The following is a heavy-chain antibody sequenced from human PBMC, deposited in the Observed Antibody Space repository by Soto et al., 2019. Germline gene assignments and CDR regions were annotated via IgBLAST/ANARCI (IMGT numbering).Heavy chain of an antibody. CDR3: AREKVVVPAAMYFDY. CDR2: ISSSGSTI. V-gene: IGHV3-11*01. J-gene: IGHJ4*02. D-gene: IGHD2-2*01. Sequence: GGSLRLSCAASGFTFSDYYMSWIRQAPGKGLEWVTYISSSGSTIYYADSVKGRFTISRDNAKNSLYLQMNSLRAEDTAVYYCAREKVVVPAAMYFDYWGQGTLVTVSS. CDR1: GFTFSDYY.